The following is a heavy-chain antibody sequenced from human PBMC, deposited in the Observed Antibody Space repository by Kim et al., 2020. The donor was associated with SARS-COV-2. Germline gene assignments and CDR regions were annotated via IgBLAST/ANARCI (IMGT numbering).Heavy chain of an antibody. J-gene: IGHJ4*02. CDR2: ISSNGKNK. D-gene: IGHD3-3*01. Sequence: GGSLRLSCEASGFTFINYGLHWVRQAPGKGLEWVAVISSNGKNKLYADSVKGRFSIARDESKNTLFLQMDSLRAEDTAVYYCARALEKFFDSWGQGTLVT. V-gene: IGHV3-33*05. CDR3: ARALEKFFDS. CDR1: GFTFINYG.